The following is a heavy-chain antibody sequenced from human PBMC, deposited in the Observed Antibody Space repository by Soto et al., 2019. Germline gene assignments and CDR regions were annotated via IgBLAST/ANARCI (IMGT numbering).Heavy chain of an antibody. CDR3: ARGGGVGVAGSAAFDM. CDR1: GYPVTAYY. D-gene: IGHD3-3*01. CDR2: INPATGAA. V-gene: IGHV1-2*02. Sequence: QLHLVQSGAVVKKPGASVTVSCSASGYPVTAYYMHWVRQAPGRGLEWMGGINPATGAAKYTQTFQGRVTMTRDTSTRTVFMELSGLTSEDAAVFDCARGGGVGVAGSAAFDMWGQGTLVTVSS. J-gene: IGHJ3*02.